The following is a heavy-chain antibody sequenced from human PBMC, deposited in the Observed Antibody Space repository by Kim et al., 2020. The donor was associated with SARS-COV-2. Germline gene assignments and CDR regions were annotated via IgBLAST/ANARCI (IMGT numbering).Heavy chain of an antibody. CDR2: INHSGST. V-gene: IGHV4-34*01. Sequence: SETLSLTCAVYGGSFSGYYWSWIRQPPGKGLEWIGEINHSGSTNYNPSLKSRVTISVDTSKNQFSLKLSSVTAADTAVYYCAREAYYYGSGSYFDYWGQG. J-gene: IGHJ4*02. CDR3: AREAYYYGSGSYFDY. CDR1: GGSFSGYY. D-gene: IGHD3-10*01.